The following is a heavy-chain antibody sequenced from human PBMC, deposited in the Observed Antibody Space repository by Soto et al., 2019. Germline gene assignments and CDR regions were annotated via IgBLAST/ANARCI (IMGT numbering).Heavy chain of an antibody. CDR2: IIPIFGTA. CDR3: ARDREMAKILFSSRSGYGMDV. V-gene: IGHV1-69*12. J-gene: IGHJ6*02. Sequence: QVQLVQSGAEVKKPGSSVKVSCKASGGTFSSYAISWVRQAPGQGLEWMGGIIPIFGTANYAQKFQGRVTSTADESTXXAXMXXGSRRSEATAVDYCARDREMAKILFSSRSGYGMDVWGQGTTVTVSS. D-gene: IGHD5-12*01. CDR1: GGTFSSYA.